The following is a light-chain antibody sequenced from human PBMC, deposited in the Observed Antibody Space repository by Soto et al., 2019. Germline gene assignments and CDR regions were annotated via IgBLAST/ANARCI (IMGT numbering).Light chain of an antibody. V-gene: IGKV3-15*01. Sequence: EVVMTQSPATLSVSPGERVTLSCRASQSVGSHLAWYQQTPGQAPRLLIFGASTRATGVPARFSGSGYGTEFTLTISSLQSEDFAVYSCQQYDAWTSLTFDGGTKVEIK. CDR3: QQYDAWTSLT. J-gene: IGKJ4*01. CDR1: QSVGSH. CDR2: GAS.